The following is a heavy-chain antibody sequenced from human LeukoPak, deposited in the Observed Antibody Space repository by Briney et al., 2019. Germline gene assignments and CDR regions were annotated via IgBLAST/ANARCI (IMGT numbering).Heavy chain of an antibody. V-gene: IGHV4-59*01. D-gene: IGHD3-3*01. CDR2: IYYSGST. Sequence: PSETLSLTCAVYGGSFSGYYWSWIRQPPGKGLEWIGYIYYSGSTNYNPSLKSRVTISVDTSKNQFSLKLSSVTAADTAVYYCARGGYDFWSGYLPYYFDYWGQGTLVTVSS. J-gene: IGHJ4*02. CDR1: GGSFSGYY. CDR3: ARGGYDFWSGYLPYYFDY.